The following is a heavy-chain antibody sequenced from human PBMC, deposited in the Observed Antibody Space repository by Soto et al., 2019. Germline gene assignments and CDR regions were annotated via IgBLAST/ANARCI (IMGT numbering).Heavy chain of an antibody. Sequence: PSETLSLTCTVSGGSISSNSYCWGWVRQSPGKGLEWIGSIPYSGRTYYNPSLKGRVTISVDTSKNQFSLELNSVTAADTAVYYCAKNRPTWIQHWSLDYWGQGTLVTVSS. CDR2: IPYSGRT. CDR3: AKNRPTWIQHWSLDY. V-gene: IGHV4-39*01. J-gene: IGHJ4*02. CDR1: GGSISSNSYC. D-gene: IGHD5-18*01.